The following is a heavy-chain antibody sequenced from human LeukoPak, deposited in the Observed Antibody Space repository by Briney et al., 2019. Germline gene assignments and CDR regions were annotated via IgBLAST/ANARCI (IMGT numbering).Heavy chain of an antibody. CDR2: IYHSGST. J-gene: IGHJ4*02. Sequence: SQTLSLTCTVSGGSISSGGYYWSWIRQPAGKGLEWIGYIYHSGSTYYNPSLKSRVTISVDRSKNQFSLKLSSVTAADTAVYYCARGDYVWGSYPPFDYWGQGTLVTVSP. CDR1: GGSISSGGYY. CDR3: ARGDYVWGSYPPFDY. V-gene: IGHV4-30-2*01. D-gene: IGHD3-16*02.